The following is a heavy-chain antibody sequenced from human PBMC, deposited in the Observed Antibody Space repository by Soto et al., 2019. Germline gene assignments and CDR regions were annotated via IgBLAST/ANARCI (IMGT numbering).Heavy chain of an antibody. V-gene: IGHV1-2*02. CDR2: INPNSGGT. J-gene: IGHJ6*02. CDR1: GYTLTGYY. Sequence: GASVKVSCKASGYTLTGYYMHWVRQAPGQGLEWMGWINPNSGGTNYAQKFQGRVTMTRDTSISTAYMELSRLRSDDTAVYYCARDTYSSSSHYYYGMDVWGQGTTVTVSS. CDR3: ARDTYSSSSHYYYGMDV. D-gene: IGHD6-6*01.